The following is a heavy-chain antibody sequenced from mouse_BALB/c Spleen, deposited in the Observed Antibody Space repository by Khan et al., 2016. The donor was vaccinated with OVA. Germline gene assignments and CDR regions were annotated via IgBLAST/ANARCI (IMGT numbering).Heavy chain of an antibody. Sequence: EVQLVESGGDSVKPGGSLKLSCAVSGFTFSTYAMSWVRQTPEKRLEWVASISSGGSTYYPDSVKGRFTISRDNARTIVYLHMTSLRSEDMAMYYCAREAYRYDEYYFDYWGQGTTLTVSS. V-gene: IGHV5-6-5*01. CDR3: AREAYRYDEYYFDY. CDR1: GFTFSTYA. D-gene: IGHD2-14*01. CDR2: ISSGGST. J-gene: IGHJ2*01.